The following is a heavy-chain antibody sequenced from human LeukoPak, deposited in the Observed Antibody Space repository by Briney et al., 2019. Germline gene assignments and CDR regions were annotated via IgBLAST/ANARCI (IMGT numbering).Heavy chain of an antibody. V-gene: IGHV3-74*01. Sequence: AGGSLRLSCAASGFTFSNHWMHWVRQAPGKGLEWVSRINSDGISTTYADSVKGRFTISRDNSKDTLYLQMNSLRAEDTAIYYCARDIQLSTWGLGTMVTVSS. D-gene: IGHD5-24*01. CDR1: GFTFSNHW. J-gene: IGHJ3*01. CDR2: INSDGIST. CDR3: ARDIQLST.